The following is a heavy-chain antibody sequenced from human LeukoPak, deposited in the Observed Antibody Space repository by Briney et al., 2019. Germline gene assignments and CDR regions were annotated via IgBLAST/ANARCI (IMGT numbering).Heavy chain of an antibody. V-gene: IGHV3-33*01. CDR3: VREKSGYTNGWYLFDY. J-gene: IGHJ4*02. CDR2: IWYDGSNK. Sequence: GGSLRLSCEASGFIFSTYGMHWVRQAPGKGLEWVAVIWYDGSNKYYADSVKGRFTISRDNSKNTLYLRMSSLRAEDTAVYYCVREKSGYTNGWYLFDYWGQGTLVTVSS. CDR1: GFIFSTYG. D-gene: IGHD6-19*01.